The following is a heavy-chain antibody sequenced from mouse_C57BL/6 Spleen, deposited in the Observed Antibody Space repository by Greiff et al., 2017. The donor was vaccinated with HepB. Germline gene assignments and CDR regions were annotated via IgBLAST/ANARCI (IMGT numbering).Heavy chain of an antibody. V-gene: IGHV14-4*01. J-gene: IGHJ4*01. CDR1: GFNIKDDY. CDR3: TTYRPSYSLYAMDY. Sequence: VQLQQSGAELVRPGASVKLSCTASGFNIKDDYMHWVKQRPEQGLEWIGWIDPENGDTEYASKFQGKATITADTSSNTAYLQRSSLTSEDTAVYYCTTYRPSYSLYAMDYWGQGTSVTVSS. CDR2: IDPENGDT. D-gene: IGHD2-12*01.